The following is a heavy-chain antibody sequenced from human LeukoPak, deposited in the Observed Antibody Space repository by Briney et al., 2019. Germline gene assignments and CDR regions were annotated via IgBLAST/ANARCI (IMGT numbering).Heavy chain of an antibody. J-gene: IGHJ3*02. Sequence: SETLSLTCAVYGGSFSGYYWSWIRQPAGKGLEWIGRIYTRGSTNYNPSLKSRVTMSVDTSKNQFSLKLSSVTAADTAVYYCARGRYCSADICSGGYAFDIWGQGTMVSVSS. CDR2: IYTRGST. CDR1: GGSFSGYY. CDR3: ARGRYCSADICSGGYAFDI. V-gene: IGHV4-59*10. D-gene: IGHD2-15*01.